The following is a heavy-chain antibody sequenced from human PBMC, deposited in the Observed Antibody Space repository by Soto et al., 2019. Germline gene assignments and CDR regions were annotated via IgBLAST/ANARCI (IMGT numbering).Heavy chain of an antibody. V-gene: IGHV1-18*04. D-gene: IGHD6-6*01. CDR3: ARSIAARAFYYYYGMDV. Sequence: ASVKVSCKASGYTFTSYGISWVRQAPGQGLEWMGWISAYNGNTNYAQKLQGRVTMTTDTSTSTAYMELRSLGSDDTAVYYCARSIAARAFYYYYGMDVWGQGTTVTVSS. CDR2: ISAYNGNT. J-gene: IGHJ6*02. CDR1: GYTFTSYG.